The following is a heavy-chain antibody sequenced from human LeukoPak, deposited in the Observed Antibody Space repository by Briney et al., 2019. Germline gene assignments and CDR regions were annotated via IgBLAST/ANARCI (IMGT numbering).Heavy chain of an antibody. Sequence: NPSETLSLTCAVYGGSFSGYYWSWIRQPPGKGLEWIGEINHSGSTNYNPSLKSRVTISVDTSKNQFSLKLSSVTAADTAVYYCARASTGTKAFDYWGQGTLVTVSS. J-gene: IGHJ4*02. V-gene: IGHV4-34*01. CDR3: ARASTGTKAFDY. CDR1: GGSFSGYY. D-gene: IGHD1-14*01. CDR2: INHSGST.